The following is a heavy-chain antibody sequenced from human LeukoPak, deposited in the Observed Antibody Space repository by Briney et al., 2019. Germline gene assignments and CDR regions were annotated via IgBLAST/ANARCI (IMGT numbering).Heavy chain of an antibody. D-gene: IGHD3-3*01. CDR1: GFTFSSYS. CDR2: ISSSSSYI. Sequence: GGSLRPSCAASGFTFSSYSMNWVRQAPGKGLEWVSSISSSSSYIYYADSVKGRFTISRDNAKNSLYLQMNSLRAEDTAVYYCARDRYDFWSGYYPHGAFDIWGQGTMVTVSS. V-gene: IGHV3-21*01. J-gene: IGHJ3*02. CDR3: ARDRYDFWSGYYPHGAFDI.